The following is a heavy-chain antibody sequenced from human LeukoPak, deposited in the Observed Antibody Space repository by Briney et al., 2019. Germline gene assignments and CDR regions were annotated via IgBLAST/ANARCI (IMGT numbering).Heavy chain of an antibody. CDR1: GGSISSYY. D-gene: IGHD3-9*01. V-gene: IGHV4-59*12. Sequence: PSETLSLTCTVSGGSISSYYWSWIRQPPGKGLEWIGYIYYSGSTNYNPSLKSRVTISVDTSKNQLSLKLSSVTAADTTVYYCARVGAIRYFDWSAYPLDYWGQGTLVTVSS. CDR2: IYYSGST. CDR3: ARVGAIRYFDWSAYPLDY. J-gene: IGHJ4*02.